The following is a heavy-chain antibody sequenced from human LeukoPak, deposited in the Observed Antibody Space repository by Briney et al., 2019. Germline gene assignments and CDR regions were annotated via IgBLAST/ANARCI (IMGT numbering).Heavy chain of an antibody. J-gene: IGHJ5*02. V-gene: IGHV1-3*01. CDR2: INAGNGNT. CDR3: ARDRSDYDFWSGYYT. D-gene: IGHD3-3*01. CDR1: GYTFTSYA. Sequence: ASVKVSCKASGYTFTSYAIHWVRQAPGQRLEWMGWINAGNGNTKYSQKFQGRVTITRDTSASTAYMELSSLRSEDTAVYYCARDRSDYDFWSGYYTWGQGTLVTVSS.